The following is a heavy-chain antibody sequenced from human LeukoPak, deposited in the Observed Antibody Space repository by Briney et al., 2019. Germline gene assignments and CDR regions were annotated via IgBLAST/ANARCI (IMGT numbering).Heavy chain of an antibody. V-gene: IGHV4-38-2*02. CDR2: IYHSGST. D-gene: IGHD6-6*01. CDR3: AREGYSSSDDAFDI. Sequence: PSETLSLTCTVSGYSISSGFYWGWIRQPPGKGLEWIGSIYHSGSTHYNSSLKSRVTTSVDTSKNQLSLKLSSVTAADTAVYYCAREGYSSSDDAFDIWGQGTMVTVSS. CDR1: GYSISSGFY. J-gene: IGHJ3*02.